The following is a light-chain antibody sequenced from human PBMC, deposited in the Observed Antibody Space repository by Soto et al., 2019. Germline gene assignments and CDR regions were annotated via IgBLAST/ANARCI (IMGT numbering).Light chain of an antibody. Sequence: EIVLTQSPGTLSLSPGERATLSCMASQSVSSSYLAWYQQKPGQAPRLLIYGASSRATGIPDRFSGSGSGTDFTLTISRLEPEAFAVYYCQQYGSSPYTFGQGTQLESK. CDR3: QQYGSSPYT. V-gene: IGKV3-20*01. J-gene: IGKJ2*01. CDR1: QSVSSSY. CDR2: GAS.